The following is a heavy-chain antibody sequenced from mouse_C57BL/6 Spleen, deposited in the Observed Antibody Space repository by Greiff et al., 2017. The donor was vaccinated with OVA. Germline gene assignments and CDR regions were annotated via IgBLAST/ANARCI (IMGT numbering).Heavy chain of an antibody. Sequence: LQQSGPELVKPGASVKMSCKASGYTFTDYNMHWVKQSHGKSLEWIGYINPNNGGTSYNQKFKGKATLTVNKSSSTAYMELRSLTSEDSAVYYCAREGYYYGLWYFDVWGTGTTVTVSS. CDR1: GYTFTDYN. CDR2: INPNNGGT. V-gene: IGHV1-22*01. D-gene: IGHD1-1*01. CDR3: AREGYYYGLWYFDV. J-gene: IGHJ1*03.